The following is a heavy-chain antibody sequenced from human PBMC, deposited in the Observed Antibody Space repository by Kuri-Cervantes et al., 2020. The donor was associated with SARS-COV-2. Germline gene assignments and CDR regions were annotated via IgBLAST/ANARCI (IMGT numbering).Heavy chain of an antibody. Sequence: GESLKISCAASGFTFSRYGMHWVRQAPGKGLEWVAIIYYDGSYKHYAESVKGRFTISRDNSKNTLYLQMNSLRAEDTAVYYCAKLQPFHSGYDDYWGQGTLVTVSS. CDR1: GFTFSRYG. CDR3: AKLQPFHSGYDDY. CDR2: IYYDGSYK. J-gene: IGHJ4*02. D-gene: IGHD3-22*01. V-gene: IGHV3-33*06.